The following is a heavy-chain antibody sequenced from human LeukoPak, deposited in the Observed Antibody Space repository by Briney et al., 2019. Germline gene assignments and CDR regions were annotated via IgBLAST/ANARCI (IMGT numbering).Heavy chain of an antibody. V-gene: IGHV3-21*01. CDR1: GFTFSSYS. J-gene: IGHJ4*02. D-gene: IGHD3-9*01. CDR3: AREGRILTGYPPDY. CDR2: ISSSSSYI. Sequence: GGSLRLSCAASGFTFSSYSMNWVRQAPGKGLEWVSSISSSSSYIYYADSVKGRFTISRDNAKNSLYLQMNSLRAEDTAVYYCAREGRILTGYPPDYWGQGTLVTVSS.